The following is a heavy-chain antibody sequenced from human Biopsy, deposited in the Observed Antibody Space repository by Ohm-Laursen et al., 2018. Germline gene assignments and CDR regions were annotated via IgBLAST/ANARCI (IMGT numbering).Heavy chain of an antibody. CDR3: ARRGSGDYYFDY. Sequence: ETLSLTCAASGFTFDDYGMTWVRQVPGKGLEWVSGITWSGGTTSYVDSVKGRFTISRDNAKKSLYLQMNSLRAEDTALYHCARRGSGDYYFDYWGQGTLVTVSS. CDR1: GFTFDDYG. V-gene: IGHV3-20*01. J-gene: IGHJ4*02. CDR2: ITWSGGTT. D-gene: IGHD4-17*01.